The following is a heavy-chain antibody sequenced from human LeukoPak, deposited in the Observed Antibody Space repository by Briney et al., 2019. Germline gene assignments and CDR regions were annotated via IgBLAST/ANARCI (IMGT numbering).Heavy chain of an antibody. V-gene: IGHV3-30*01. D-gene: IGHD4-17*01. CDR3: ARDGSYGSPLDY. J-gene: IGHJ4*02. CDR2: ILYDGSNK. Sequence: GRSLRLSCAASGFTFSSYAMHWVRQAPGKGLEWVAVILYDGSNKYYADSVKGRFTISRDNSKTTMYLQMNSMRAEDTAVYYCARDGSYGSPLDYWGQGTLVTVSS. CDR1: GFTFSSYA.